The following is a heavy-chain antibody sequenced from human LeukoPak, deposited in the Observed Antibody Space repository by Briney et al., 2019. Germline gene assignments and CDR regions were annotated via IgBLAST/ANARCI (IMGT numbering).Heavy chain of an antibody. V-gene: IGHV3-21*01. J-gene: IGHJ3*02. CDR3: LRGIVDFWSGYSQGAFDI. Sequence: GGSLRLSCEASGFTFTTYSMTWVRQAPGKGLEWVSIISSGSSAIFSADALKGRFTISRDDAKNLLYLDMNSLRAEDTAVYYCLRGIVDFWSGYSQGAFDIWGQGTMVTVSS. CDR1: GFTFTTYS. D-gene: IGHD3-3*01. CDR2: ISSGSSAI.